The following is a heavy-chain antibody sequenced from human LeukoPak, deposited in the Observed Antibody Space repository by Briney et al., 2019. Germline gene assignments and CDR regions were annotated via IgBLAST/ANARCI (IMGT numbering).Heavy chain of an antibody. J-gene: IGHJ6*03. CDR1: GGSISSSNW. CDR3: ARDETYTSDWQPNHYYYYMDV. CDR2: IYHSGST. Sequence: PSGTLSLTCAVSGGSISSSNWWSWVRQPPGKGLEWIGEIYHSGSTNYNPSLKSRVTISVDKSKNQFSLKLSSVTAADTAVYYCARDETYTSDWQPNHYYYYMDVWGKGTTVTVSS. V-gene: IGHV4-4*02. D-gene: IGHD6-19*01.